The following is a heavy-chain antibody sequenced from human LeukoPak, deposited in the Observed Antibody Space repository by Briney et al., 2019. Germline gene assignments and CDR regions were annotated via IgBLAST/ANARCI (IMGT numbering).Heavy chain of an antibody. J-gene: IGHJ4*02. D-gene: IGHD3-22*01. CDR1: GFTFSSYS. V-gene: IGHV3-21*04. CDR3: AKESGSRRYYYDSSGYFFDY. Sequence: PGGSLRLSCAASGFTFSSYSMNWVRQAPGKGLEWVSSISSSSSYIYYADSVKGRFTISRDNSKNTLYLQMNSLRAEDTAVYYCAKESGSRRYYYDSSGYFFDYWGQGTLVTVSS. CDR2: ISSSSSYI.